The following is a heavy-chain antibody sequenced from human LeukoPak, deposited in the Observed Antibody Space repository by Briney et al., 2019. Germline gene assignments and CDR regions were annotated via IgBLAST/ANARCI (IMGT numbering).Heavy chain of an antibody. Sequence: SETLSLTCTVSGYSISSGYYWGWIRQPPGKGLEWIGSIYHSGSTYYNPSLKSRVTISVDTSKNQFSPKLSSVTAADTAVYYCARIGVAATHMDIWGQGTMVTVSS. J-gene: IGHJ3*02. V-gene: IGHV4-38-2*02. CDR3: ARIGVAATHMDI. D-gene: IGHD2-15*01. CDR1: GYSISSGYY. CDR2: IYHSGST.